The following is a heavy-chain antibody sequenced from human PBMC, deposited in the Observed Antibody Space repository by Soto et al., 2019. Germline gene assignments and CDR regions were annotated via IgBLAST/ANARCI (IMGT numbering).Heavy chain of an antibody. CDR1: GGSISPYY. CDR3: ARPHGGPYAFDI. Sequence: QVQLQESGPGLVKPSETLSLTCTVSGGSISPYYWSWIRQPPGKGLEWIGYIYNSGSTNYNPSLKSRVTISVDASKNQLSLTLSSVTAADTAVYYCARPHGGPYAFDIWGQGTMVTVSS. J-gene: IGHJ3*02. D-gene: IGHD3-10*01. CDR2: IYNSGST. V-gene: IGHV4-59*01.